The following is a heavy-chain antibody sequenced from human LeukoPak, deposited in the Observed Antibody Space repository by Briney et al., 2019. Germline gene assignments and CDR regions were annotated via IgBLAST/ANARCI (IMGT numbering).Heavy chain of an antibody. D-gene: IGHD3-22*01. CDR3: ARGSTVRYYYDSSGYYRGAVDY. J-gene: IGHJ4*02. Sequence: ASVKVSCKASGYTFTSYGINWVRQAPGQGLEWMGWISGYNGNTNYAQKLQGRVTMTTDTSTTTAYMELRSLVSDGTAVYYCARGSTVRYYYDSSGYYRGAVDYWGQGTLVTVSS. V-gene: IGHV1-18*01. CDR1: GYTFTSYG. CDR2: ISGYNGNT.